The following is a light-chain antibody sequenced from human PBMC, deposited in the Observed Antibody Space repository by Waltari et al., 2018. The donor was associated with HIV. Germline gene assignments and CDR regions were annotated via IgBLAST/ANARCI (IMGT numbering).Light chain of an antibody. CDR1: TNDVGRSNY. Sequence: QSALTRPASVSGPPGQSITISCTGTTNDVGRSNYVSWHQQHPVEAPKLIIHDVSDRPSGISNRFSGSKSGNTASLTISGLQTEDEADYYCSSYTSSSTYVFGTGTRVTVL. J-gene: IGLJ1*01. CDR3: SSYTSSSTYV. CDR2: DVS. V-gene: IGLV2-14*01.